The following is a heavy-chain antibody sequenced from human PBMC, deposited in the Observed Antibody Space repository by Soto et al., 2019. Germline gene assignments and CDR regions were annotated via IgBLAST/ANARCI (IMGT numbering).Heavy chain of an antibody. V-gene: IGHV1-69*13. Sequence: SVKVSCKASGGTFSSYAISWVRQAPGQGLEWMGGIIPIFGTANYAQKFQGRVTITADESTSTAYMELSSLRSEDTAVYYCARQSVATMDQDYYYYGMDVWGQGTTVTVSS. CDR2: IIPIFGTA. J-gene: IGHJ6*02. D-gene: IGHD5-12*01. CDR1: GGTFSSYA. CDR3: ARQSVATMDQDYYYYGMDV.